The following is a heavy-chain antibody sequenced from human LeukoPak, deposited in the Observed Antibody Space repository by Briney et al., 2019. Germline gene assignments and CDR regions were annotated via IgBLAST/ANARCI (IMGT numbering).Heavy chain of an antibody. Sequence: GGSLRLSCAASGFTFSSYGMHWVRQAPGKGLEWVAVISYDGSNKYYADSVKGRFTISRDNSKNTLYLQMNSLRAEDTAGYYFAKDVKPTVLITTFMDVWGQGTPVTVSS. CDR3: AKDVKPTVLITTFMDV. CDR2: ISYDGSNK. J-gene: IGHJ6*02. CDR1: GFTFSSYG. D-gene: IGHD3-22*01. V-gene: IGHV3-30*18.